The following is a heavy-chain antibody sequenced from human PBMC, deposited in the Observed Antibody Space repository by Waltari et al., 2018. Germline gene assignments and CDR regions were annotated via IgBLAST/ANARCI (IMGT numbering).Heavy chain of an antibody. CDR1: GGSFSGYY. V-gene: IGHV4-34*01. CDR3: ARIYGGNSS. Sequence: QVQLQQWGAGLLKPSETLSLTCAVYGGSFSGYYWSWIRQPPGKGLEWIGEINHSGRTNSTPALKSRVTISVDTSKNQFSLKLSSVTAADTAVYYCARIYGGNSSWGQGTLVTVSS. CDR2: INHSGRT. J-gene: IGHJ5*02. D-gene: IGHD2-21*02.